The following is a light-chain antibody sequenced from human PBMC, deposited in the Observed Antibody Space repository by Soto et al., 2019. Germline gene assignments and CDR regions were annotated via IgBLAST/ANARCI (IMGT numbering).Light chain of an antibody. V-gene: IGLV2-23*02. CDR1: SSDVGSYNL. CDR2: EVT. Sequence: QSVLTQPASVSGSPGQSITISFTGTSSDVGSYNLVSWYQQNPGKAPKLMIYEVTKRPSGVSNRFSGSKSGNTASLTISGLQAEDEADYYCCSYAGSSFYVFGTGTKVTVL. J-gene: IGLJ1*01. CDR3: CSYAGSSFYV.